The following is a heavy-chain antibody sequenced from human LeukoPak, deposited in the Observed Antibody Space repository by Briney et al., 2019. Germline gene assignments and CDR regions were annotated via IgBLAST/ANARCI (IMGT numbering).Heavy chain of an antibody. V-gene: IGHV3-66*01. CDR1: EFTVNSNY. J-gene: IGHJ4*02. Sequence: GGSLRLSCAASEFTVNSNYMIWVRQAPGKGLDWVSVIYSAGNTFYADSVRGRFTISRDNSKNTLYLQMNSLRAEDTAVYYCARDLAAALDYWGQGTLVTVSS. D-gene: IGHD6-13*01. CDR2: IYSAGNT. CDR3: ARDLAAALDY.